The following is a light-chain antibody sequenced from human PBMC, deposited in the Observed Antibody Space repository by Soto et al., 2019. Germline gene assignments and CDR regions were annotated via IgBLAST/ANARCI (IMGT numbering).Light chain of an antibody. CDR3: QTWDTGTYVV. CDR2: VNSDGSH. V-gene: IGLV4-69*01. Sequence: QLVLTQSPSASASLGASVKLTCTLNSGHSNYAIAWHQQQPEKGPRYLMKVNSDGSHSKGDGTPDRFSGSSSGAERYLTISSLQSEDEADYYCQTWDTGTYVVFGGGTKVTVL. J-gene: IGLJ2*01. CDR1: SGHSNYA.